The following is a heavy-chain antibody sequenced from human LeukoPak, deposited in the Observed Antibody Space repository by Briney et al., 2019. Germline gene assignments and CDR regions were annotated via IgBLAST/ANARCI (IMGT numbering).Heavy chain of an antibody. Sequence: ASETLSLTCTVSGYSISSGYYWGWIRQPPGKGLEWIGSIYHSGSTYYNPSLKSRVTISVDTSKNQFSLKLSSVTAADTAVYYCARVAMVGGGYFDYWGQGTLVTVSS. V-gene: IGHV4-38-2*02. J-gene: IGHJ4*02. D-gene: IGHD3-10*01. CDR3: ARVAMVGGGYFDY. CDR1: GYSISSGYY. CDR2: IYHSGST.